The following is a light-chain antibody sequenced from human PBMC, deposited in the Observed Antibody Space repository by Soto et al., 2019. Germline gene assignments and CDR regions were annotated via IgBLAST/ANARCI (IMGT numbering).Light chain of an antibody. CDR2: GVS. CDR1: QSVSGSD. Sequence: EVVLTQSPGTLSLSPGERATLSCRASQSVSGSDLAWYQQKPGQAPRLLISGVSNRATGTPDRFSGSGSGTDFTPTISSLEPEDFAVFYCHQYGISPPTFGPGTKVDIK. J-gene: IGKJ1*01. V-gene: IGKV3-20*01. CDR3: HQYGISPPT.